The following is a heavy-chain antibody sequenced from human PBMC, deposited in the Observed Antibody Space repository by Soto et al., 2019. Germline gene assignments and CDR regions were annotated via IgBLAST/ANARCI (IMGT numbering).Heavy chain of an antibody. CDR3: ATNRPLDTPEDYFDY. Sequence: TSETLSLTCTVSGGSISSGDHFWSWIRQSPTKGLEWIGYIHYTGSAYYTPSLQSRVTMSMDTSKNQFSLKMNSVTAADSAVYYCATNRPLDTPEDYFDYWGQGTQVTVSS. D-gene: IGHD6-6*01. V-gene: IGHV4-30-4*08. CDR2: IHYTGSA. CDR1: GGSISSGDHF. J-gene: IGHJ4*02.